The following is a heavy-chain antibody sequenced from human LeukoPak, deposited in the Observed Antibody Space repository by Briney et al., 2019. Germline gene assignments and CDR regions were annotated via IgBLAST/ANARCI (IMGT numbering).Heavy chain of an antibody. J-gene: IGHJ5*02. Sequence: SETLSLTCTVSGGSISSGDYYSSWIRQPPGKSLEWIGYMYYSGSTYYNPSLKSRVTISLDTSKNQFSLKLSSVTAADTAVYYCARPYYYDSRVDPWGQGTLVTVSS. D-gene: IGHD3-22*01. V-gene: IGHV4-30-4*01. CDR1: GGSISSGDYY. CDR3: ARPYYYDSRVDP. CDR2: MYYSGST.